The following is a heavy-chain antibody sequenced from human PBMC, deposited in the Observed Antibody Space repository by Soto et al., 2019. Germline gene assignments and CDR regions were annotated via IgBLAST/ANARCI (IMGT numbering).Heavy chain of an antibody. Sequence: GASVKVSCKASGYMFTGYGMNWVRQAPGQSLEWMGWINPGNGNTRYSLKFQDRVTISRDTSASTAYMELSSLRSEDTAVYYCARGPFTRDSSGSYVVPWFDPWGQGTLVTVSS. CDR1: GYMFTGYG. D-gene: IGHD3-22*01. V-gene: IGHV1-3*01. CDR2: INPGNGNT. CDR3: ARGPFTRDSSGSYVVPWFDP. J-gene: IGHJ5*02.